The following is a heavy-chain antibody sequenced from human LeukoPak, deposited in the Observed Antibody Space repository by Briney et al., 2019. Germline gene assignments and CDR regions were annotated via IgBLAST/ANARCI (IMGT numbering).Heavy chain of an antibody. Sequence: GESLKISCKGSGYSFTSYWIGWVRQMPGKGLEWMGIICPGDSDTRYSPSFQGQVTISADKSISTAYLQWSSLKASDTAMYYCARTFCSTSCYVDYWGQGTLVTVSS. D-gene: IGHD2-2*01. V-gene: IGHV5-51*01. J-gene: IGHJ4*02. CDR3: ARTFCSTSCYVDY. CDR1: GYSFTSYW. CDR2: ICPGDSDT.